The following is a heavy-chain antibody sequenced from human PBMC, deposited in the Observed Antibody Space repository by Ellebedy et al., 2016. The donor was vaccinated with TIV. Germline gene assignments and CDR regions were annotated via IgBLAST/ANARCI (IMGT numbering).Heavy chain of an antibody. J-gene: IGHJ6*02. CDR1: GGSFSGYY. D-gene: IGHD3-10*01. CDR2: INHSGST. V-gene: IGHV4-34*01. CDR3: ARHGQFGEGSSYYYYYGMDV. Sequence: SETLSLTXAVYGGSFSGYYWSWIRQPPGKGLEWIGEINHSGSTNYNPSLKSRVTISVDTSKNQFSLKLSSVTAADTAVYYCARHGQFGEGSSYYYYYGMDVWGQGTTVTVSS.